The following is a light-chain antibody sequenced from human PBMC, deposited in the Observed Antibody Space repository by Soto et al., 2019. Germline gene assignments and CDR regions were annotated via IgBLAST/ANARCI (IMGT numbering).Light chain of an antibody. V-gene: IGLV4-69*01. CDR3: QTWDTGIVL. Sequence: QSVLTQSPSASASLGASVKLTCTLSSGHSSYAIAWHQQQPEKGPRYLMKLNSDGSHSKGDGIPDRFSGSSSGADRYLTIYSLQSEDEAEYYCQTWDTGIVLFGGGTKLTVL. CDR2: LNSDGSH. CDR1: SGHSSYA. J-gene: IGLJ2*01.